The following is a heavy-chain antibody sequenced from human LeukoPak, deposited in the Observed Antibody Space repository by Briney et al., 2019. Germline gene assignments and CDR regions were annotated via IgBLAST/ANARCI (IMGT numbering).Heavy chain of an antibody. D-gene: IGHD2-15*01. J-gene: IGHJ4*02. V-gene: IGHV3-23*01. CDR1: GFTFSNYA. CDR3: AKDLNPYCSGGSCYGDY. CDR2: ISGGVGNT. Sequence: GGSLRLSCAASGFTFSNYAMSWVRQAPGKGLEWVSGISGGVGNTYYADSVKGRFAISRDNSKNTLFLQMNSLRAEDTAVYYCAKDLNPYCSGGSCYGDYWGQGTLVTVSS.